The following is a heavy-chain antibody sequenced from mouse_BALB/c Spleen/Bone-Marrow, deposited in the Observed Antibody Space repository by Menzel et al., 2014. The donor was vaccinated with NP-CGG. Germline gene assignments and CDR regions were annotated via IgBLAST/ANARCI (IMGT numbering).Heavy chain of an antibody. CDR2: INPINGGT. CDR3: TRSNYGYWYFDV. J-gene: IGHJ1*01. CDR1: GYTFTSYY. D-gene: IGHD1-1*01. V-gene: IGHV1S81*02. Sequence: QVQLKQSGAELVKPGASVKLSCKASGYTFTSYYMYWVRQRPGQGLEWIGEINPINGGTNFSEKFKSRATLNVDKSSSTAFMQLSTLTSEDSAVYYCTRSNYGYWYFDVWGAGTTVTVSS.